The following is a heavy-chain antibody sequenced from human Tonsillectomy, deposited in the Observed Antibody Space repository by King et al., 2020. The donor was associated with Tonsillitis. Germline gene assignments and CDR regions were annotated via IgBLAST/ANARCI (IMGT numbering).Heavy chain of an antibody. CDR3: AKVSGLQPDYYYGMDV. CDR2: ISGSGGST. V-gene: IGHV3-23*04. J-gene: IGHJ6*02. Sequence: VQLVESGGGLVQPGGSLRLSCAASGFTFSSYAMSRVRQAPGKGLEWVSAISGSGGSTYYADSVKGRFTISRDKSKNTLYLQMNSLRAEDTAVYYCAKVSGLQPDYYYGMDVWGQGTTVTVSS. CDR1: GFTFSSYA. D-gene: IGHD4-11*01.